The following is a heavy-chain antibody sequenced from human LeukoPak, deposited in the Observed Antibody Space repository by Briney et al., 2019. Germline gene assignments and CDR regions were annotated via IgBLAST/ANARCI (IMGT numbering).Heavy chain of an antibody. Sequence: GGSLRLSCAASGFTFSSYAMSWVRQAPGKGLEWVSAFSGRGGSTYYADSVKGRFTISRDNSKNTLYLQMTSLRVEDTAVYYCARDLSWGTTDYWGQGTLVTVSS. J-gene: IGHJ4*02. V-gene: IGHV3-23*01. CDR2: FSGRGGST. CDR3: ARDLSWGTTDY. CDR1: GFTFSSYA. D-gene: IGHD1-7*01.